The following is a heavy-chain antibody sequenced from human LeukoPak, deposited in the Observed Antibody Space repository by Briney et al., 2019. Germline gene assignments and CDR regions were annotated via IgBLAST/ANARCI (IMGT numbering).Heavy chain of an antibody. V-gene: IGHV1-24*01. CDR2: FDPEDGET. CDR1: GYTLTELS. Sequence: ASVKVSCKVSGYTLTELSMHWVRQAPGKGLEWMGGFDPEDGETIYAQKFQGRVTMTEDTSTDTVYMELSSLRSEDTAVYYCATREQQLDYFDYWGQGTLVTVSS. CDR3: ATREQQLDYFDY. D-gene: IGHD6-13*01. J-gene: IGHJ4*02.